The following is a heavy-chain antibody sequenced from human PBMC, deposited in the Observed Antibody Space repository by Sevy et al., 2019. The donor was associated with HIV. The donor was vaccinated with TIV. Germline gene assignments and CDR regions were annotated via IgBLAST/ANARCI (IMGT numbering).Heavy chain of an antibody. D-gene: IGHD2-15*01. Sequence: GGSLRLSCAASGFTFSSHGMHWVRRAPGKGLEWVGLISFDGNKRYYPDSVKGRFTISRDNSKNTLYLQMNVLRAEDTAVYYCAKGEGYCSGGSCNPGVSWGQGTLVTVFS. CDR1: GFTFSSHG. CDR3: AKGEGYCSGGSCNPGVS. J-gene: IGHJ5*02. CDR2: ISFDGNKR. V-gene: IGHV3-30*18.